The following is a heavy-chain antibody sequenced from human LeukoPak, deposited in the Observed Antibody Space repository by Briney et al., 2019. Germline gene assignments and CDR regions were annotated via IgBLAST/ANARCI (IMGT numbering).Heavy chain of an antibody. CDR2: ISSSSSYI. CDR1: GFTFSTYS. V-gene: IGHV3-21*01. Sequence: KPGGSLRLSCAASGFTFSTYSMNWVRQPPGKGLEWVSSISSSSSYIYYADSVKGRFTISRDNAKNSLYLQMNSLRAEDTAVYYCGRVTPYDFWSGYNDYWGQGTLVTVSS. D-gene: IGHD3-3*01. CDR3: GRVTPYDFWSGYNDY. J-gene: IGHJ4*02.